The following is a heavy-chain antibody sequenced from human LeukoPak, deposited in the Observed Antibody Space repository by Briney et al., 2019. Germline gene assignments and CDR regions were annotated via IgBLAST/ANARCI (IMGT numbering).Heavy chain of an antibody. CDR1: GFTFSHYS. V-gene: IGHV3-30*04. Sequence: PGGSLRLSCEASGFTFSHYSIHWVRQTPGKGLEWVAAISSDGVEKHYADSVKGRFTISGDNSKSTLYLQMNSLRAEDTALYYCAREGHYDILTGYSPVEYYFYYMDVWGKGTTVTVSS. J-gene: IGHJ6*03. CDR3: AREGHYDILTGYSPVEYYFYYMDV. D-gene: IGHD3-9*01. CDR2: ISSDGVEK.